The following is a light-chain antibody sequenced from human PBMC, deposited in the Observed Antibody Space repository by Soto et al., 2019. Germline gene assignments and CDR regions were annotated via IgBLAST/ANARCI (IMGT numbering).Light chain of an antibody. CDR1: SSDVGGYNY. Sequence: QSALTQPASVSGSPGQSITISCTGTSSDVGGYNYVSWYQQHPGKAPKLMIYDVINRPSGVSNRFYGSKSGNTASLTISGLHAEDEADYYCSSYTSSSTLVVFGGGTKLTVL. V-gene: IGLV2-14*01. J-gene: IGLJ2*01. CDR2: DVI. CDR3: SSYTSSSTLVV.